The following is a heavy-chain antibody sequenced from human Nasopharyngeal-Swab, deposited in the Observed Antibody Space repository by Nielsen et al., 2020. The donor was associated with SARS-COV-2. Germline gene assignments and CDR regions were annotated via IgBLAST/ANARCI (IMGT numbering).Heavy chain of an antibody. CDR3: AKSISSYSSSAYYFDY. V-gene: IGHV3-30*18. D-gene: IGHD6-13*01. Sequence: GGSLRLSCAASGFTFSSYGMHWVRQAPGKGLEWVAVISYDGSNKYYADSVKGRFTISRDNSKNTLYLQMNSLRAEDTAVYYCAKSISSYSSSAYYFDYWGQGTLVTVSS. CDR2: ISYDGSNK. J-gene: IGHJ4*02. CDR1: GFTFSSYG.